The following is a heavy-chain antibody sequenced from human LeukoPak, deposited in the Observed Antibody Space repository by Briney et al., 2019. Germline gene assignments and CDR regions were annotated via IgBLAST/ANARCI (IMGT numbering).Heavy chain of an antibody. J-gene: IGHJ5*02. CDR2: ISAYNGKT. CDR3: ARDQPRRWHDP. D-gene: IGHD6-13*01. V-gene: IGHV1-18*01. Sequence: ASVKVSCKASGYTFTTYGISWVRQAPGQGLEWMGWISAYNGKTNYAQMLQGRVTVTTDTSTSTAYMELRSLRSDDTAVYYCARDQPRRWHDPWGQGTLVTVSS. CDR1: GYTFTTYG.